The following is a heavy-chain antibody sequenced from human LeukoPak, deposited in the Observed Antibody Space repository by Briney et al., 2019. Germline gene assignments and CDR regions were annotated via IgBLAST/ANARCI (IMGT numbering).Heavy chain of an antibody. V-gene: IGHV4-59*12. CDR3: ARDYWDYGAAGRLGYYYGMDV. D-gene: IGHD1-7*01. CDR2: IYYSGST. CDR1: GGSISSYY. J-gene: IGHJ6*02. Sequence: SETLSLTCTVSGGSISSYYWSWIRQPPGKGLEWIGYIYYSGSTNYNPSLKSRVTMSVDTSKNQFSLKLSSVTAADTAVYYCARDYWDYGAAGRLGYYYGMDVWGQGTTVTVSS.